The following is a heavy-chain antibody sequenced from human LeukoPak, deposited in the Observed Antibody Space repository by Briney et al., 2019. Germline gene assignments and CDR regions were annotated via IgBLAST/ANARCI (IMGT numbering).Heavy chain of an antibody. CDR1: GFTFSSFE. CDR2: IGTRGSTI. D-gene: IGHD6-19*01. J-gene: IGHJ4*02. Sequence: GGSLRLSCAASGFTFSSFEMNWVRQAPGKGLEWVSYIGTRGSTIYYADSVQGRFTISRDNSKNTLYLQMNSLRAEDTAVYYCAKTALAVAGIVPVESELDYWGQGTLVTVSS. CDR3: AKTALAVAGIVPVESELDY. V-gene: IGHV3-48*03.